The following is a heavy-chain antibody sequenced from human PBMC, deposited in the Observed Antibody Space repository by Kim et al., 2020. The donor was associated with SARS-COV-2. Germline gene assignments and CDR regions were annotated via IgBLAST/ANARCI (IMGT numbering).Heavy chain of an antibody. CDR2: LSYSRSTL. CDR3: ARDDNRGDDGNFDY. D-gene: IGHD5-12*01. V-gene: IGHV3-48*01. CDR1: GFRFSDYG. J-gene: IGHJ4*02. Sequence: GGSLRLSCAASGFRFSDYGMNWLRQAPGKGLEWVGYLSYSRSTLIYADSVKGRFTISRDNAKNSLYLQMNSLTAEDTALYYCARDDNRGDDGNFDYWGQG.